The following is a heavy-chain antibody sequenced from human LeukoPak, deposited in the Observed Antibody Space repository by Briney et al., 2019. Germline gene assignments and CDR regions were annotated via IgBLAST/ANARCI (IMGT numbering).Heavy chain of an antibody. CDR3: ARARQSSYGPPTDAFDI. V-gene: IGHV1-18*01. CDR1: GYTFTSYG. D-gene: IGHD5-18*01. CDR2: ISAYNGNT. Sequence: ASVKVSCKASGYTFTSYGISWVRQAHGQGLEWMGWISAYNGNTNYAQKLQGRVTMTTDTSTSTAYMELRSLRSDDTAVYYCARARQSSYGPPTDAFDIWGQGTMVTVSS. J-gene: IGHJ3*02.